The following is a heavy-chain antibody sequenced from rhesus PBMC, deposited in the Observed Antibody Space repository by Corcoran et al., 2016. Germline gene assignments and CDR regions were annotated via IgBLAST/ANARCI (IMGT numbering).Heavy chain of an antibody. CDR1: GFTFSSYG. D-gene: IGHD6-13*01. Sequence: EVQLVESGGGLVQPGGSLRLSCAASGFTFSSYGMHWVRQAPGKGLEWVAFISYDGSKKYYADSLKERFTISRDKSKNMLYLQMNNLKVEDTAVYYCARDQYSSWSGPLDYWGQGVLVTVSS. V-gene: IGHV3-54*02. CDR3: ARDQYSSWSGPLDY. J-gene: IGHJ4*01. CDR2: ISYDGSKK.